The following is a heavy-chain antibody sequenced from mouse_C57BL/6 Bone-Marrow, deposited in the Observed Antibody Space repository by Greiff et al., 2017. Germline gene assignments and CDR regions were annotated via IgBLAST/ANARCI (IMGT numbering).Heavy chain of an antibody. Sequence: QVQLKQPGAELVKPGASVKLSCKASGYTFTSYWMHWVKQRPGRGLEWIGRIDPHSGSTKYTEKFKSKATINEDKPTSTAFRQLSSLTSEDAAVDYCARWGDYYAMDYWGQGTSGTVSS. V-gene: IGHV1-72*01. CDR2: IDPHSGST. CDR3: ARWGDYYAMDY. CDR1: GYTFTSYW. J-gene: IGHJ4*01.